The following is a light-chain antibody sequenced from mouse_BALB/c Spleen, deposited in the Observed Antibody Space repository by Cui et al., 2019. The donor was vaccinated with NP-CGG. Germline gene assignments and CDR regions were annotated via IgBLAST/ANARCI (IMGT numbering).Light chain of an antibody. CDR2: GTN. CDR1: TGAVTTSNY. Sequence: QAVLTQEPALTTSPGETVTLTCRSSTGAVTTSNYASWVQEKPDHLFTGLIGGTNNRAPGVPARFSGSLIGDKAALTITGAQTEDEAIYFCALWYSNHWVFGGGTKLTVL. J-gene: IGLJ1*01. V-gene: IGLV1*01. CDR3: ALWYSNHWV.